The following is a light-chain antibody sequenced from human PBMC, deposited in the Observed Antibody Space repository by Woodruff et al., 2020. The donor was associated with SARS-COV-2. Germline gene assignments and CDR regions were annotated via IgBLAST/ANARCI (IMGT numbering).Light chain of an antibody. CDR3: QAWDDSVV. J-gene: IGLJ2*01. V-gene: IGLV3-1*01. CDR2: QDT. Sequence: YQQKTGQSPVLVIYQDTKRPSGIPERFSGSNSGNTATLTISETQAMDEADYYCQAWDDSVVFGGGTKLTVL.